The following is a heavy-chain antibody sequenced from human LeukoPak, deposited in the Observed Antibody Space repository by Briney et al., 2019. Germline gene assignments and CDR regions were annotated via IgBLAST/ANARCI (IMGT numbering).Heavy chain of an antibody. V-gene: IGHV3-33*01. Sequence: GTSLRLSCAASGFTFSSYGMHWVRQAPGKGLEWVAVIWYDGSNKYYADSVKGRFTISRDNSKNTLYLQMNSLRAEDTAVYYCARERVITFGGVIVASDYWGQGTLVTVSS. CDR1: GFTFSSYG. CDR2: IWYDGSNK. CDR3: ARERVITFGGVIVASDY. J-gene: IGHJ4*02. D-gene: IGHD3-16*02.